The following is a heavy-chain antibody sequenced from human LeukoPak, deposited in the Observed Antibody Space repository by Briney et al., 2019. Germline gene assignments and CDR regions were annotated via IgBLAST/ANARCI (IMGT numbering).Heavy chain of an antibody. Sequence: GGSLRLSCAASGFTFSSYEMNWVRQAPGKGLEWVSYISSSGSTIYYADSVKGRFTISRDNAKNSLYLQMNSLRAEDTAVYYCAELGLTMIGGVWGKGTTVTVSS. J-gene: IGHJ6*04. V-gene: IGHV3-48*03. D-gene: IGHD3-10*02. CDR1: GFTFSSYE. CDR3: AELGLTMIGGV. CDR2: ISSSGSTI.